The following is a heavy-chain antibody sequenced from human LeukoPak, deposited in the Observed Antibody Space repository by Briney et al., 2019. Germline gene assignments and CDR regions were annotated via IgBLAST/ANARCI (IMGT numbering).Heavy chain of an antibody. CDR2: MSHNRGT. CDR3: ASYYASGVSAYNYYGMDV. Sequence: SETLSLTCAVSGHSISTGYCWGWIRQPPGKGLEWIGSMSHNRGTYYNPSLKSRVTISMDTSKNQISLRLTSVTAADTAVYNCASYYASGVSAYNYYGMDVWGKGTTVTVSS. J-gene: IGHJ6*04. CDR1: GHSISTGYC. D-gene: IGHD3-10*01. V-gene: IGHV4-38-2*01.